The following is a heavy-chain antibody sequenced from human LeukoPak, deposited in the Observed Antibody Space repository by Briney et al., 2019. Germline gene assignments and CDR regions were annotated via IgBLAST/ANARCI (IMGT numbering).Heavy chain of an antibody. D-gene: IGHD2-15*01. CDR3: ARGSGPFDY. V-gene: IGHV1-18*01. J-gene: IGHJ4*02. CDR2: ISADNDNT. Sequence: ASVKVSCKASGYTFTSYGFSWVRQAPGQGLEWMGWISADNDNTNYAQKFQGRVTMTTDTSTSIVYMDLRSVRSDDTAVYYCARGSGPFDYWGQGTLVTVSS. CDR1: GYTFTSYG.